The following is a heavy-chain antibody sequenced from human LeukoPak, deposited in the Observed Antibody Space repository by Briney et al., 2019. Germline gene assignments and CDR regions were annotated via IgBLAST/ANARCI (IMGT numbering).Heavy chain of an antibody. CDR2: ISGNGGVI. D-gene: IGHD5-12*01. CDR3: ARESGYAVGDF. Sequence: GGSLRLSCAASGFTFSDNYMTWVRQAPGKGLEWLSYISGNGGVIQYADSVKGRFTISRDNAKNLLYLQMNNLRADDTAVYYCARESGYAVGDFWGRGTLVTVSS. V-gene: IGHV3-11*01. J-gene: IGHJ4*02. CDR1: GFTFSDNY.